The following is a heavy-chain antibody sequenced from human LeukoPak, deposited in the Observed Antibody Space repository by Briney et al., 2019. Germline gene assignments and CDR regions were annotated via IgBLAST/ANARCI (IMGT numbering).Heavy chain of an antibody. D-gene: IGHD1-14*01. CDR3: GRVLPGGGDAFDI. Sequence: PGGSLRLSCAASGFTFSSYSMNWVRQAPGKGLEWLSYISGSGSPIYYADSVKGRFTTSRDNAKNSLYLQMNSLRAEDTAVYYCGRVLPGGGDAFDIWGQGTMVTVSS. CDR1: GFTFSSYS. J-gene: IGHJ3*02. CDR2: ISGSGSPI. V-gene: IGHV3-48*04.